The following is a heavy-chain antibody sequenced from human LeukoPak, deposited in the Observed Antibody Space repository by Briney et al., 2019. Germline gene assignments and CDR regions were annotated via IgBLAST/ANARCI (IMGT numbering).Heavy chain of an antibody. Sequence: PSETLSLTCTVSGGSINSSSNYWGWVRQPPGKGLEWIGSFSYSVNTYYNPSLKSRVTISVETSKNQFSLKLSSLTAADTAVYYCARDATYNDILTGSYFDYWGQGTLVTVSS. CDR2: FSYSVNT. V-gene: IGHV4-39*07. CDR3: ARDATYNDILTGSYFDY. CDR1: GGSINSSSNY. D-gene: IGHD3-9*01. J-gene: IGHJ4*02.